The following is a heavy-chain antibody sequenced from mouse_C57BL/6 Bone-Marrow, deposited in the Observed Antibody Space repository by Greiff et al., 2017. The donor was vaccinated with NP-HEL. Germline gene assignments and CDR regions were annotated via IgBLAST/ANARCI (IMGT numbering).Heavy chain of an antibody. CDR1: GYTFTSYD. V-gene: IGHV1-85*01. CDR3: ARGGAYGYPDY. D-gene: IGHD2-2*01. J-gene: IGHJ2*01. Sequence: VMLVESGPELVKPGASVKLSCKASGYTFTSYDINWVKQRPGQGLEWIGWIYPRDGSTKYNEKFKGKATLTVDTSSSTAYMELHSLTSEDSAVYFCARGGAYGYPDYWGQGTTLTVSS. CDR2: IYPRDGST.